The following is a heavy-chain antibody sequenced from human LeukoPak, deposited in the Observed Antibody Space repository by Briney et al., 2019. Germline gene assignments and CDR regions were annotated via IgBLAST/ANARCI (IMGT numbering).Heavy chain of an antibody. CDR3: ARGGNTAMVKPAGYFDY. Sequence: SETLSLTCTVSGGSISSYYWSWLRQPPGKGLEWIGYIYYSGSTNYNPSLKSRVTISVDTSKNQFSLKLSSVTAADTAVYYCARGGNTAMVKPAGYFDYWGQGTLVTVSS. CDR2: IYYSGST. CDR1: GGSISSYY. D-gene: IGHD5-18*01. V-gene: IGHV4-59*12. J-gene: IGHJ4*02.